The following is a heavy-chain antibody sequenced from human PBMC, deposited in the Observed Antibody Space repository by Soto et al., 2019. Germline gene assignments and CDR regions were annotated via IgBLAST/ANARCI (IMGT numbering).Heavy chain of an antibody. CDR2: ISGSGGST. D-gene: IGHD3-22*01. CDR1: GFSFSNVK. J-gene: IGHJ3*02. CDR3: AKGSITMIVVVIKGGANAFDI. V-gene: IGHV3-23*01. Sequence: GGSLRLSCAASGFSFSNVKMSWVRQAPGTGLEWVSAISGSGGSTYYADSVKGRFTISRDNTKNTLYLQMNSLRAEDTAVYYCAKGSITMIVVVIKGGANAFDIWGQGTMVTVSS.